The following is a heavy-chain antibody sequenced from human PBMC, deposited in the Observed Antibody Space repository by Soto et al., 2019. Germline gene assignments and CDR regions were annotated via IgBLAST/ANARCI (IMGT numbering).Heavy chain of an antibody. D-gene: IGHD6-19*01. CDR1: GFTFSSYG. CDR3: ARPQYSSSGFDY. V-gene: IGHV3-33*01. Sequence: PGGSLRLSCAASGFTFSSYGMHWVRQAPGKGLEWVAVIWYDGSNKYYADSVKGRFTISRDNSKNTLYLQMNSLRAEDTAVYYCARPQYSSSGFDYWGQGTLVTVSS. J-gene: IGHJ4*02. CDR2: IWYDGSNK.